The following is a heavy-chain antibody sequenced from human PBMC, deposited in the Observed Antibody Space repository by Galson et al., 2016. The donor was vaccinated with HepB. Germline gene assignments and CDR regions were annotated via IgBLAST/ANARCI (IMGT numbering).Heavy chain of an antibody. V-gene: IGHV1-69*13. CDR3: AIIRGSYFDH. Sequence: SVKVSCKASGGTFSSHAFNWVRQAPGQGLEWMGGIIPLFGTVNYAPKSQGRVTITADESTTTVFMELSSLRSDDTAVYYCAIIRGSYFDHWGQGTLVTVSS. J-gene: IGHJ4*02. D-gene: IGHD3-10*01. CDR1: GGTFSSHA. CDR2: IIPLFGTV.